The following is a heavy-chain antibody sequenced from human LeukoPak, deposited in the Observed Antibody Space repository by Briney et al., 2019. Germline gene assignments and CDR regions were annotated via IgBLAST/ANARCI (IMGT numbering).Heavy chain of an antibody. D-gene: IGHD3-22*01. CDR3: ARGPTTGDYDSTGYPRGWFDP. Sequence: PSETLSLTCTVSGGSMSSYYWSWIRQPAGKGLEWIGRIYTSGSTNYNPSLKSRVTMSVDTSKNQFSLELSSVTAADTAVYYCARGPTTGDYDSTGYPRGWFDPWGQGTLDTVSS. CDR1: GGSMSSYY. CDR2: IYTSGST. V-gene: IGHV4-4*07. J-gene: IGHJ5*02.